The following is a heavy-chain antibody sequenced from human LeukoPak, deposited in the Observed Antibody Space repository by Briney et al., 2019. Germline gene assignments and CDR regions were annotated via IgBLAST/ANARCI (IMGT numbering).Heavy chain of an antibody. CDR3: ARGSLPEDV. Sequence: GGSLRLSCAASGFTFSSYAMHWVRQAPGKGLEWVAVISYDGSNKYYADSVKGRFTISRDNSKNTLYLQMNSLRAEDTAVFFCARGSLPEDVWGQGTTVTVSS. J-gene: IGHJ6*02. CDR2: ISYDGSNK. V-gene: IGHV3-30-3*01. CDR1: GFTFSSYA.